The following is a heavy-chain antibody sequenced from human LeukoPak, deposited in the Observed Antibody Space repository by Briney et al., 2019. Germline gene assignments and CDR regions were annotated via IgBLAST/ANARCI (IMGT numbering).Heavy chain of an antibody. J-gene: IGHJ3*02. CDR2: ISSSGSTI. D-gene: IGHD2-2*01. V-gene: IGHV3-48*03. CDR3: ASSEVVSNAFDI. Sequence: PGGSLRLSCAASGFTFSSYEMNWVRQAPGKGLEWVSYISSSGSTIYYADSVKGRFTISRDNAKNSLYLQMNSLRAEDTAVYYCASSEVVSNAFDIWGQGTMVTVSS. CDR1: GFTFSSYE.